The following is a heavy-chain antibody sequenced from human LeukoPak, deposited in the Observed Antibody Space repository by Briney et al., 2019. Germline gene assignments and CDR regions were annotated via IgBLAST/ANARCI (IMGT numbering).Heavy chain of an antibody. D-gene: IGHD1-26*01. CDR3: ARVGAGWGYFDL. Sequence: SETLSLTCTVSGGSISSSSYYWGWIRQPPGKGLEWIGSIYYSGSTYYNPSLKSRVTISVDTSKNQFSLKLSSVTAADTAVYYCARVGAGWGYFDLWGRGTLVTVSS. CDR2: IYYSGST. V-gene: IGHV4-39*01. J-gene: IGHJ2*01. CDR1: GGSISSSSYY.